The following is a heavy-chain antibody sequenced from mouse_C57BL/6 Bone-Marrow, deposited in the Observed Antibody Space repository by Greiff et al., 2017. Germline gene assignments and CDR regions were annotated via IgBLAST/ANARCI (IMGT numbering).Heavy chain of an antibody. V-gene: IGHV1-36*01. CDR2: VYPYNGDT. CDR3: TTLGREDY. D-gene: IGHD4-1*01. CDR1: GFTFTDYY. J-gene: IGHJ4*01. Sequence: VQLQQSGPVLVKPGPSVKISCKASGFTFTDYYMHWVKQSHGKSLEWIGLVYPYNGDTSYNQKFKGKAKLTAVTSASTAYMELSSLTNEDSAVYYCTTLGREDYWGQGTSVTVSS.